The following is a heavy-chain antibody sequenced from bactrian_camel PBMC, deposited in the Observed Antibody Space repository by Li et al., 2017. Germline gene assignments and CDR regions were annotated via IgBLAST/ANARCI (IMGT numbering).Heavy chain of an antibody. CDR3: GLDPRPEGQPSSCGRPGGYEYSY. Sequence: QLVESGGGLVQSGGSLRLSCAASGFSFSAYYMSWVRQPPGKGLEWVTTVYNDGTYTVYTDSVKGRFTISQDNAKNTLYLQMNSLKPEDTAMYYCGLDPRPEGQPSSCGRPGGYEYSYWGQGTQVTVS. CDR1: GFSFSAYY. CDR2: VYNDGTYT. V-gene: IGHV3S6*01. J-gene: IGHJ4*01.